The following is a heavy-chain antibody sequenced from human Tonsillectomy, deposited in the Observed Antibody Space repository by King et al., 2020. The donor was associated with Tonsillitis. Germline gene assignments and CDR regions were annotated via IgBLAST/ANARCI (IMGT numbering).Heavy chain of an antibody. CDR2: IWYDGSNK. V-gene: IGHV3-33*08. J-gene: IGHJ3*02. Sequence: QLVQSGGGVVQPGRSLRLSCAASGFTFSSYGMHWVRQAPGKGLEWVAVIWYDGSNKYYADSVKGRFTISRDNSKNTLYLQMNSLRAEDTAVYYCASQYCGGDCYIHPPRHDAFDIWGQGTMVTVSS. D-gene: IGHD2-21*02. CDR3: ASQYCGGDCYIHPPRHDAFDI. CDR1: GFTFSSYG.